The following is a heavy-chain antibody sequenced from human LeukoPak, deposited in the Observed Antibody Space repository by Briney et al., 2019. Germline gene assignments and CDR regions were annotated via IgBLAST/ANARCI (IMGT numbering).Heavy chain of an antibody. CDR3: ARGPGWKRDAFDI. CDR2: IYPGDSDA. CDR1: GYSFTSYW. V-gene: IGHV5-51*01. Sequence: GESLKISCKGSGYSFTSYWIAWVRQMPGKGLEWMGIIYPGDSDARYSPSFQGQVTISADKSFSTAYLQWSSLKASDTAMYYCARGPGWKRDAFDIWGQGTMVTVSS. J-gene: IGHJ3*02. D-gene: IGHD1-1*01.